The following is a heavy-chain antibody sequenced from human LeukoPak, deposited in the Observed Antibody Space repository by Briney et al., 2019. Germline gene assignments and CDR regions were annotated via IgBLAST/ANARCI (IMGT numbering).Heavy chain of an antibody. CDR2: IYYSGST. V-gene: IGHV4-39*07. J-gene: IGHJ5*02. CDR1: GGSISSSSYY. Sequence: SETLSLTCTVSGGSISSSSYYWGWIRQPPGKGLEWIGSIYYSGSTYYNPSLKSRVTISVDTSKNQFSLNLSSVTAADTAVYYCARDKMGASTYNWFDPWGQGTLVTVSS. D-gene: IGHD1-26*01. CDR3: ARDKMGASTYNWFDP.